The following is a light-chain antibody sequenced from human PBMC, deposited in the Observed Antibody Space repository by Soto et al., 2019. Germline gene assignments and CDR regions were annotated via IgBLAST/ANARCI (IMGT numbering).Light chain of an antibody. CDR3: QSYDSSLSGYWV. V-gene: IGLV1-40*01. CDR2: GNS. J-gene: IGLJ3*02. CDR1: SSNIGAGYD. Sequence: QAVVTQPPSVSGAPGQRVTISCTGGSSNIGAGYDVHWYQQLPGTAPKLLIYGNSNRPSGVPDRFSGSRSGTSASLAITGLQAEDEADYYCQSYDSSLSGYWVFGGGTKVTVL.